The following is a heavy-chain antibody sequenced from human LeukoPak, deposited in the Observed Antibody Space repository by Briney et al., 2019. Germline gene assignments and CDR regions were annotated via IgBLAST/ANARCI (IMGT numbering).Heavy chain of an antibody. J-gene: IGHJ5*02. CDR3: TRSLYRSNWLDH. CDR2: IRGKPNNYAT. D-gene: IGHD6-19*01. CDR1: AFTFSGSA. V-gene: IGHV3-73*01. Sequence: GGSLKLSCAPSAFTFSGSAVHWVRQASGKGLEWVGRIRGKPNNYATAYAASVKGRFTISRDDSTDTASLQMNSLKTEDTAVYYCTRSLYRSNWLDHWGQGTLVTVSS.